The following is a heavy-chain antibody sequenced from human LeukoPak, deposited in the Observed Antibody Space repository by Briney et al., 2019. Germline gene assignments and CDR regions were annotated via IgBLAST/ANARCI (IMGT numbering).Heavy chain of an antibody. Sequence: PGGSLRLSCAASGFTFSTYTMNWVRQAPGKGLEWVSSISSSSSYIYYADSVKGRFTISRDNAKNMLYLQMNSLRAEDTAVYYCARDGKPDYYDSSGYDYFDYWGQGTLVTVSS. V-gene: IGHV3-21*01. CDR3: ARDGKPDYYDSSGYDYFDY. D-gene: IGHD3-22*01. CDR1: GFTFSTYT. J-gene: IGHJ4*02. CDR2: ISSSSSYI.